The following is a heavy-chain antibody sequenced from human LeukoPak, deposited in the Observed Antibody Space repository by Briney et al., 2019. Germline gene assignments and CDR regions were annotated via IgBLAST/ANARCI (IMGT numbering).Heavy chain of an antibody. CDR3: ARSKGHFDY. J-gene: IGHJ4*02. CDR1: GEFFGGSY. V-gene: IGHV4-34*01. CDR2: INHSGNT. Sequence: SETLSLTCTVHGEFFGGSYWNWIRQSPGKGLEWIGEINHSGNTNYNPSLKSRATISVDTSQKQFSLRLSSVTAADTAVYYCARSKGHFDYWGQGTLVTVSS.